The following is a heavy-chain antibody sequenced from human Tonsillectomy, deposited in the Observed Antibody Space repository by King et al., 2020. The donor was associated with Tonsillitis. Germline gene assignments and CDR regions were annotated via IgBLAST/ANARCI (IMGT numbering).Heavy chain of an antibody. J-gene: IGHJ2*01. Sequence: QVQLQESGPGLVKPSETLSLTCTVSSGSMSDYYWSWIRPPPGKGLEWIGYIYYSGTTRYNASLKSRVTMSVDTSKNQFSLKLSSVTAADTAVYYCARAPEPLYYDSSGYSGPSWYFDLWGRGTLVTVSS. CDR1: SGSMSDYY. CDR2: IYYSGTT. V-gene: IGHV4-59*01. CDR3: ARAPEPLYYDSSGYSGPSWYFDL. D-gene: IGHD3-22*01.